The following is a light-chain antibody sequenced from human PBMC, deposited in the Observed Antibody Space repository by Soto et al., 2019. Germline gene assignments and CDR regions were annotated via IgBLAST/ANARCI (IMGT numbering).Light chain of an antibody. V-gene: IGKV1-17*01. CDR2: STS. CDR3: QQYNSYSRT. CDR1: QGIRHD. Sequence: DIQRTQSPSSLSSSVGDRVTLTCRASQGIRHDLGWYQQKPGKAPKRLSYSTSSLQSGVPSRFRGSGSGTEFTLTISSLKRDDFETYYCQQYNSYSRTFGQGTKVDIK. J-gene: IGKJ1*01.